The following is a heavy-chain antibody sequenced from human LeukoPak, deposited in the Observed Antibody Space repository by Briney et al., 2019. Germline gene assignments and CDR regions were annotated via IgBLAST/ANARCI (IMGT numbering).Heavy chain of an antibody. CDR3: GEQEFDY. CDR1: GGSISSYY. Sequence: PSETLSLTCTVSGGSISSYYWSWIRQPPGKGLEWIGYIYYSGSTNYNPSLKSRVTITVDTSKNQFALRLTSLTAADTAVYARGEQEFDYWGQGTRVTVSS. D-gene: IGHD1/OR15-1a*01. V-gene: IGHV4-59*01. J-gene: IGHJ4*02. CDR2: IYYSGST.